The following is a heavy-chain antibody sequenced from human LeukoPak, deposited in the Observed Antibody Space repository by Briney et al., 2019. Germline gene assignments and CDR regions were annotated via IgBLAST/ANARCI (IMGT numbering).Heavy chain of an antibody. J-gene: IGHJ6*02. CDR2: ISYDGSNK. CDR3: AKDRGVYYNYGMDV. D-gene: IGHD3-10*01. CDR1: GFTLSSNG. Sequence: GGSLRLSRAASGFTLSSNGMHWVRQAPGKGLEWVAVISYDGSNKYYANSVKGRFTISRDNSKNTLYLQMNSLRAEETAVYFCAKDRGVYYNYGMDVWGQGTTVTVSS. V-gene: IGHV3-30*18.